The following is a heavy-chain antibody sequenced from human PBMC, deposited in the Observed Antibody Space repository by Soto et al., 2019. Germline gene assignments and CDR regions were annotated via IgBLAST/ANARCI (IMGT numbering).Heavy chain of an antibody. CDR2: ISYDGSNK. CDR3: AKAAVPYGMDV. D-gene: IGHD6-19*01. V-gene: IGHV3-30*18. Sequence: QVQLVESGGGVVQPGRSLRLSCAASGFTFSSYGMHWVRQAPGKGLEWVAVISYDGSNKYYADSVKGRFTISRDNSKNTLYLQMNSLRAEDTAVYYCAKAAVPYGMDVWCQGTTVTVSS. CDR1: GFTFSSYG. J-gene: IGHJ6*02.